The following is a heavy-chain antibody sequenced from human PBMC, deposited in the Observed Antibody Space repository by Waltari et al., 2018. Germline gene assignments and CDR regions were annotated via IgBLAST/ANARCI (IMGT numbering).Heavy chain of an antibody. CDR2: IYSGGIT. CDR1: GFNVNTHY. CDR3: ARAESGGMFDYYYGMDV. V-gene: IGHV3-53*01. J-gene: IGHJ6*02. Sequence: ELQLVESGGGLIQPGGSLRLSCAASGFNVNTHYMSWVRQALGKGLEWLSVIYSGGITYYADSVKGRFTISRDSYRNTLSLQMISLRAEDTAVYYCARAESGGMFDYYYGMDVWGQGTTVTVSS. D-gene: IGHD2-15*01.